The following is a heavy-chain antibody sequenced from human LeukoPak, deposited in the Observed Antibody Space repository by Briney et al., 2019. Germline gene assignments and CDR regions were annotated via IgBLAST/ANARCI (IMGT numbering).Heavy chain of an antibody. J-gene: IGHJ4*02. CDR3: AKHGSGRYFDY. D-gene: IGHD6-19*01. Sequence: GVSLRLSCGASGFTFSSYPMSWVRQAPGKGLEWVATISTTGGSTYYADSVKGRFTISRDNSKNTLYLQMNSLSAEDTAVYYCAKHGSGRYFDYWGQGTLVTVSS. CDR1: GFTFSSYP. V-gene: IGHV3-23*01. CDR2: ISTTGGST.